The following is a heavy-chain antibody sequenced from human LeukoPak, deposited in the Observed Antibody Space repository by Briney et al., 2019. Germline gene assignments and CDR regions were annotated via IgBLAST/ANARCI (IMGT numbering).Heavy chain of an antibody. V-gene: IGHV3-64*04. D-gene: IGHD3-16*01. CDR3: ARVHNTCSLPDAFDI. CDR1: GFSFSSYV. J-gene: IGHJ3*02. CDR2: INKDGGTQ. Sequence: PGGSLRLSRSASGFSFSSYVMYWVRQAPGEGLGYVLAINKDGGTQYPADSVKGRITISTDNSKNTLYLQMNSLRAEDTAVYYCARVHNTCSLPDAFDIWGQGKMVTVSS.